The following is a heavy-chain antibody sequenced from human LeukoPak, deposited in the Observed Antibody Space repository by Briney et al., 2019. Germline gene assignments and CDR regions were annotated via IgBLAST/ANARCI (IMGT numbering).Heavy chain of an antibody. Sequence: GGSLRLSCAASGFTFSNYAMSWVRQAPGKGLEWVAGISGTGGSTHYADSVKGRFTISRDNSKNTVYLQMRKLRVEHTAVYYCAKVVAGNIDYYFDYWGQGILVAVSS. D-gene: IGHD2/OR15-2a*01. CDR3: AKVVAGNIDYYFDY. V-gene: IGHV3-23*01. CDR2: ISGTGGST. CDR1: GFTFSNYA. J-gene: IGHJ4*02.